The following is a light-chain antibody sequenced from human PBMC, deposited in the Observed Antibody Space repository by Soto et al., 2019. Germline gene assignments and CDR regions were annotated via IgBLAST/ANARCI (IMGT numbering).Light chain of an antibody. J-gene: IGLJ1*01. CDR3: SSYTSTSTYV. CDR2: HVS. CDR1: SSDVGGYNY. V-gene: IGLV2-14*01. Sequence: QSALPQPASVSGSPGQSITISCTGTSSDVGGYNYVSWYQQYPGKAPKLMIYHVSNRPSGVSNRFSGSKSGTSASLTISGLQAEDEADYYCSSYTSTSTYVFGTGTKLTVL.